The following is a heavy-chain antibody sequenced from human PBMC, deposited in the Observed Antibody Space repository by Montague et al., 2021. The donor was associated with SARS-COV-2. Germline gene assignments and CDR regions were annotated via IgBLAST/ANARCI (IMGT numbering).Heavy chain of an antibody. D-gene: IGHD3-10*01. CDR2: IDWDDDK. CDR3: ARTAGTDYTGYYYYAMDV. CDR1: GLSLSTSGMC. V-gene: IGHV2-70*11. Sequence: PALVKPTQTLTLTCTFSGLSLSTSGMCVSWIRQPPGKALEWLARIDWDDDKYYSTSLKTRLTISKDTSKNQVVLTVTNMDPVDTATYYCARTAGTDYTGYYYYAMDVWGQGTTVTVSS. J-gene: IGHJ6*02.